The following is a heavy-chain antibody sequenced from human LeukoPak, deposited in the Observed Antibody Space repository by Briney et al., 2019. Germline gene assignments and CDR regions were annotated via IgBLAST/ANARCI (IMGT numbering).Heavy chain of an antibody. D-gene: IGHD6-13*01. J-gene: IGHJ4*02. CDR1: GFTFDDYA. V-gene: IGHV3-43*02. CDR3: AKDSLEAAGNFDY. Sequence: GGSLRLSCAASGFTFDDYAMHWVRQAPGKGPEWLALIRGDGDSTYYADSVKGRFTISRDNRKYSLYLQMNSLRTEDTAFYYCAKDSLEAAGNFDYWGQGTLVTVSS. CDR2: IRGDGDST.